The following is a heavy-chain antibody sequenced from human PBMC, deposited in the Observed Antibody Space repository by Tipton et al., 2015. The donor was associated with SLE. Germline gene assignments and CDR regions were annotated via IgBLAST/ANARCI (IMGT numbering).Heavy chain of an antibody. D-gene: IGHD1-26*01. CDR2: IHFSGST. CDR3: VRHGQTVQATFDH. CDR1: GGSISTYY. J-gene: IGHJ4*02. Sequence: LRLSCTVSGGSISTYYWSWIRQPPGKGLEWIGHIHFSGSTEYNPSLKSRVTISVDMSKNQLSLRLSSATAADTAAYYCVRHGQTVQATFDHWGQGALVTVSS. V-gene: IGHV4-59*08.